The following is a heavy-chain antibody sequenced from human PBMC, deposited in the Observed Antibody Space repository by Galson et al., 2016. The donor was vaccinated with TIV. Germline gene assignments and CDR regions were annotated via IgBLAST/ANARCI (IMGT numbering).Heavy chain of an antibody. Sequence: SLRLSCAASGFTFSITYMSWVRQAPGKGLQWVSLIYSNGTTYYADSVKGRFTISRDNSKNTLYLQLNNLRADDTAVYYCARGLRGSSPDANNWFDPWGQGTLVTVSS. CDR1: GFTFSITY. J-gene: IGHJ5*02. CDR3: ARGLRGSSPDANNWFDP. D-gene: IGHD3-16*01. CDR2: IYSNGTT. V-gene: IGHV3-53*01.